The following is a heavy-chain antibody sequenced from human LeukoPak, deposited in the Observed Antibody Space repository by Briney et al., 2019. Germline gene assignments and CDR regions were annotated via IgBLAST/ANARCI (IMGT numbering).Heavy chain of an antibody. CDR2: INHSGST. D-gene: IGHD3-10*01. J-gene: IGHJ4*02. Sequence: SETLSLTCAVYGGSFSGYYWSWIRQPPGKGLEWIGEINHSGSTNYNPSLKSRVTISVDTSKNQFSLKLSSVTAADTAVYYCARRPITIVRGVMWYFDYWGQGTLVTVSS. CDR1: GGSFSGYY. V-gene: IGHV4-34*01. CDR3: ARRPITIVRGVMWYFDY.